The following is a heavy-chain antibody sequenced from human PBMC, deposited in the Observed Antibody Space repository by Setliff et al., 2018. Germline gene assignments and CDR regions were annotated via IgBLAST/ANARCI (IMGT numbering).Heavy chain of an antibody. CDR2: FDPEDGET. Sequence: ASVKVSCTVSGYTLTELSRHWVRQAPGKGLEWMGGFDPEDGETIYAQKFQGRVTMTEDTSTDTAYMELSSLRSEDTAVYYCATTHYDSSGYYYLERSAFDIWGQGTMVTVSS. CDR1: GYTLTELS. J-gene: IGHJ3*02. D-gene: IGHD3-22*01. V-gene: IGHV1-24*01. CDR3: ATTHYDSSGYYYLERSAFDI.